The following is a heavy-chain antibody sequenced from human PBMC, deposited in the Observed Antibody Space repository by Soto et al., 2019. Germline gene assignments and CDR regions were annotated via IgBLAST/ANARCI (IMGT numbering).Heavy chain of an antibody. CDR3: ARSVAVPGAHIDY. D-gene: IGHD6-19*01. V-gene: IGHV4-59*01. J-gene: IGHJ4*02. CDR2: VYYTGST. Sequence: SETLSLTCSVSGGSISGSYWSWIRQSPGKGLEWLGYVYYTGSTNYSPSLRSRVSISVDTSKNEFSLRLSSATAADTAVYFCARSVAVPGAHIDYWGQGTQVT. CDR1: GGSISGSY.